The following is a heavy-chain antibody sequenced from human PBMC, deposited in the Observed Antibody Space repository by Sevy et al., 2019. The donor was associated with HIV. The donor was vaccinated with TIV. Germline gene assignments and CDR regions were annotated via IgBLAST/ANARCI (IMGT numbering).Heavy chain of an antibody. Sequence: GGSLRLSCAASVFTFSNSWMTWLRQAPGKGLECVATINQDGSDKYYVDSVKGRFTISRDNPKNSVYLQLNSLRAEDTAVFYCAIGRGAVWGQGTTVTVSS. CDR3: AIGRGAV. V-gene: IGHV3-7*01. J-gene: IGHJ6*02. CDR2: INQDGSDK. CDR1: VFTFSNSW.